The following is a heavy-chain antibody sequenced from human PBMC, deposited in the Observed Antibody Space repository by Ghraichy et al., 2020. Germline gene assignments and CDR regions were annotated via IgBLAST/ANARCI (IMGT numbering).Heavy chain of an antibody. CDR3: ATPTGSSSL. CDR1: GFTFRNFG. J-gene: IGHJ4*02. CDR2: IWYDGSQT. V-gene: IGHV3-33*03. D-gene: IGHD1-1*01. Sequence: GGSLRLSCVATGFTFRNFGMHWIRQGPGKGLQWVAAIWYDGSQTYYVDSVRGRFTISRDNSKNTLYLQMNSLRVDDTAVYYCATPTGSSSLWGRGTRVTVSS.